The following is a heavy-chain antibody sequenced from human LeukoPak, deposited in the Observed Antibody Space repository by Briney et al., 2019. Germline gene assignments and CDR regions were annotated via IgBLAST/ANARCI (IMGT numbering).Heavy chain of an antibody. CDR3: AKDFISGWYRDLGY. V-gene: IGHV3-23*01. CDR2: ISGSGGRT. CDR1: GFTFSSYA. D-gene: IGHD6-19*01. J-gene: IGHJ4*02. Sequence: GGSLSLSCAAYGFTFSSYAISWVRQAPGKGLEWVSAISGSGGRTYYADSVKGRFTISRYNSRDTLYLQMNSLRAEDTAVYYCAKDFISGWYRDLGYWGQGPLVTFS.